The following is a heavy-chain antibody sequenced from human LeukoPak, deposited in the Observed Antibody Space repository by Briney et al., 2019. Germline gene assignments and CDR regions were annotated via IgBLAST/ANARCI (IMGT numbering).Heavy chain of an antibody. J-gene: IGHJ1*01. CDR2: INPSGATT. Sequence: GASVKVSCKASEYTFTDYYMHWVRQAPGQGLEWMGVINPSGATTSYAQKFQGRVTMTRDTSTSTLYMELSSLRSEDTAVYYCARGTGIAAAVTSLFQYWGQGTLVTVSS. CDR1: EYTFTDYY. V-gene: IGHV1-46*01. D-gene: IGHD6-13*01. CDR3: ARGTGIAAAVTSLFQY.